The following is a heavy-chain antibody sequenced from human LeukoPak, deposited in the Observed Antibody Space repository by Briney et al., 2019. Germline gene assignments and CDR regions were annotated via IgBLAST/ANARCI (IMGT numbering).Heavy chain of an antibody. Sequence: AASVKVSCKASGYTFTYRYLHWVRQAPGQALEWMGWITLFNGNTNYAQKFQDRVTITRDRSMSTAYMELSSLRSEDTAMYYCASSLRHSYSGVYYFDYWGQGTLVTVSS. CDR1: GYTFTYRY. D-gene: IGHD5-12*01. CDR3: ASSLRHSYSGVYYFDY. J-gene: IGHJ4*02. V-gene: IGHV1-45*02. CDR2: ITLFNGNT.